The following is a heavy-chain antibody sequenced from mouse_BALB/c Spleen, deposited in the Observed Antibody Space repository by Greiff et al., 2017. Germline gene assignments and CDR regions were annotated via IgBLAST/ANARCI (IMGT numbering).Heavy chain of an antibody. CDR3: ARFYYGQYYFDY. Sequence: VKLVESGPGLVQPSQSLSITCTVSGFSLTSYGVHWVRQSPGKGLEWLGVIWSGGSTDYNAAFISRLSISKDNSKSQVFFKMNSLQANDTAIYYCARFYYGQYYFDYWGQGTTLTVSS. J-gene: IGHJ2*01. CDR2: IWSGGST. V-gene: IGHV2-2*02. CDR1: GFSLTSYG. D-gene: IGHD1-2*01.